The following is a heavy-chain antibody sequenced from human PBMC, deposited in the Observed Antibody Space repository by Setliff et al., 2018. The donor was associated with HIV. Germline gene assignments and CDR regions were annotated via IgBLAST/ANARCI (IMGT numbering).Heavy chain of an antibody. D-gene: IGHD3-22*01. V-gene: IGHV1-2*02. CDR2: IYPNSGGT. CDR1: GYTFTAYY. J-gene: IGHJ4*02. Sequence: ASVKVSCKASGYTFTAYYMHWVRQAPGQGLEWMGWIYPNSGGTKYAQKFQGRVTMTRDTSISTAYMELSRLRSDDTAVYYCAREHSGYRAFDYWSQATLVTVSS. CDR3: AREHSGYRAFDY.